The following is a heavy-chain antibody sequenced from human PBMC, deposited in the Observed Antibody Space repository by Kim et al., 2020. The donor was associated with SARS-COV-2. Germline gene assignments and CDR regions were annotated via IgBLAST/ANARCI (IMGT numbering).Heavy chain of an antibody. Sequence: ASVKVSCKASGYTFTDYYIHWVRQAPGKGLEWMGCINADSGGAHYAQKFRGRVTMTTDTSINTAHMELTGLRSDDTGVFYCARDWADNSFDSWGQGTPVTFCS. CDR2: INADSGGA. D-gene: IGHD7-27*01. CDR1: GYTFTDYY. J-gene: IGHJ4*02. V-gene: IGHV1-2*02. CDR3: ARDWADNSFDS.